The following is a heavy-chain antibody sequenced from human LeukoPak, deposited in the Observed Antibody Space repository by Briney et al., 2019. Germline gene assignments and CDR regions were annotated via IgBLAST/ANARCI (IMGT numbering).Heavy chain of an antibody. Sequence: GGSLRLSCATSGFTFSTYWMTWVRQAPGKGLEWVANIKEDGGLKYYVGSVKGRFTISRDNAKNSLYLQMSSLRVEDTAVYYCARVVLGRSGEQLDYWGQGTLVTVSS. CDR1: GFTFSTYW. V-gene: IGHV3-7*03. CDR2: IKEDGGLK. D-gene: IGHD3-3*01. J-gene: IGHJ4*02. CDR3: ARVVLGRSGEQLDY.